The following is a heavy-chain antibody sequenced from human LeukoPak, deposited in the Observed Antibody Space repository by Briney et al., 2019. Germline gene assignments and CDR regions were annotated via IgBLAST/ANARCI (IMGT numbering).Heavy chain of an antibody. Sequence: GGSLRLSCAASGFTVSSNYMSWVRQAPGKGLEWVSEIYSGGSTYYAASVKGRFSISRDNSKNTLYLQMNSLRAEDTAVYYCARDLGQYYDTSDNWFDPWGQGTLVTVSS. CDR1: GFTVSSNY. J-gene: IGHJ5*02. V-gene: IGHV3-53*05. D-gene: IGHD3-22*01. CDR3: ARDLGQYYDTSDNWFDP. CDR2: IYSGGST.